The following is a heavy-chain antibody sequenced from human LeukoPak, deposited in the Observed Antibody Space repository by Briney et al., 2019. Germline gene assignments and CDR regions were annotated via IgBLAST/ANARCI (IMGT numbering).Heavy chain of an antibody. CDR1: GFTFSSYW. CDR3: ARGRVVDGFDY. V-gene: IGHV3-74*01. Sequence: GGSLRLSCAASGFTFSSYWMHWVRQAPGKGLVWVSRINSDGSSTSYADSVKGRFTISRDNAKNTLYLQMNSLRAEDTAVYYCARGRVVDGFDYWGQGTLVTVSS. D-gene: IGHD3/OR15-3a*01. J-gene: IGHJ4*02. CDR2: INSDGSST.